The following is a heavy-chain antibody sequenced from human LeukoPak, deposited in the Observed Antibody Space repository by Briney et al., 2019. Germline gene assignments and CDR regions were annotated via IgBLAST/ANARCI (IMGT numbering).Heavy chain of an antibody. Sequence: PGGSLRLSCAASGFTFSSYSMNWVRQAPGKGLEWVSSITTSSSYIYYADSVKGRFTISRDNAKNSLYLQTNSLRAEDTAVYYCARHVVALGFDYWGQGTLVTVSS. CDR1: GFTFSSYS. J-gene: IGHJ4*02. V-gene: IGHV3-21*01. CDR2: ITTSSSYI. CDR3: ARHVVALGFDY. D-gene: IGHD3-22*01.